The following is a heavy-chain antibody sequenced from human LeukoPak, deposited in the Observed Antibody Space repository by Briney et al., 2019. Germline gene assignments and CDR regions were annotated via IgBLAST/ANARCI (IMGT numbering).Heavy chain of an antibody. Sequence: ASVKVSCTASGYTFTSYAMHWVRQAPGQRLEWMGWINTGNGNTKYSQKFQGRVTITRDTSASTAYMELGSLRSEDTAVYYCVRVVYSSGIFDYWGQGTLVTVSS. CDR2: INTGNGNT. CDR3: VRVVYSSGIFDY. V-gene: IGHV1-3*04. J-gene: IGHJ4*02. CDR1: GYTFTSYA. D-gene: IGHD6-19*01.